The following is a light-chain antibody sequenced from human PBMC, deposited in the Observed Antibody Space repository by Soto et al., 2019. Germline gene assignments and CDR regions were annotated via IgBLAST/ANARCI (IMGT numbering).Light chain of an antibody. J-gene: IGLJ2*01. CDR3: SSYSSSSTRVV. CDR1: SSDVGGYNY. V-gene: IGLV2-14*01. Sequence: QSALTQPASVSGSPGQSITISCTGTSSDVGGYNYVSWYQQHPGKAPKLMIYDVNNRPSGVSNRFSGSKSGNTASLTISGLQAEDEADYYCSSYSSSSTRVVFGGGTKVTV. CDR2: DVN.